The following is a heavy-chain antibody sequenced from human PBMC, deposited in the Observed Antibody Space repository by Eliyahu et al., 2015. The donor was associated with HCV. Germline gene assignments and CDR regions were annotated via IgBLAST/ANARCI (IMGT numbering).Heavy chain of an antibody. V-gene: IGHV3-7*04. J-gene: IGHJ4*02. Sequence: EVQLVESGGGLVQPGGSLRLSCVASGFTFXNSWMSWVRQAPGKGLEWVANIKGDGSEKSYVDSVKGRFTIFRDNAKNSLFLQMNSLRAEDTAVYYCSMEWAWTPAGDKWGQGTLVTVSS. CDR2: IKGDGSEK. D-gene: IGHD2-2*01. CDR3: SMEWAWTPAGDK. CDR1: GFTFXNSW.